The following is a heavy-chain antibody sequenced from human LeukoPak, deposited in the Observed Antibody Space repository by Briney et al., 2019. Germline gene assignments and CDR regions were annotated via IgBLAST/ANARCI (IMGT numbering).Heavy chain of an antibody. Sequence: GASVKVSWKASGYTFTDYYMHWVRQAPGQGLEWMGIIDPSGGKTSYAQKFQGRVTMTRDTSTSTVYMELSSLRSEDTGVYYCARDPPDYYYDSSGYLDYWGQGTLVTVSS. CDR1: GYTFTDYY. J-gene: IGHJ4*02. D-gene: IGHD3-22*01. CDR3: ARDPPDYYYDSSGYLDY. V-gene: IGHV1-46*01. CDR2: IDPSGGKT.